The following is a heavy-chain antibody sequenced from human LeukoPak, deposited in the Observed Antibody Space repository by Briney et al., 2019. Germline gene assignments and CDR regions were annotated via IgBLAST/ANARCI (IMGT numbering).Heavy chain of an antibody. V-gene: IGHV3-74*01. J-gene: IGHJ4*02. D-gene: IGHD1-14*01. CDR3: ARDLYTYYFDY. Sequence: PGGSLRLSCAASGFTFSSYAMSWVRQAPGKGLEWVSRINSDGSSTRYADSVKGRFTISRDNAKNTLYLQMNSLRGEDTAVYYCARDLYTYYFDYWGQGTLVTVSS. CDR1: GFTFSSYA. CDR2: INSDGSST.